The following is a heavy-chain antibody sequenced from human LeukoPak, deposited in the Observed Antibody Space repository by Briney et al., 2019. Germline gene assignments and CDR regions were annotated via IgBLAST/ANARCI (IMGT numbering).Heavy chain of an antibody. J-gene: IGHJ4*02. V-gene: IGHV5-51*01. CDR3: VRHGLGSSWFGFDY. D-gene: IGHD6-13*01. Sequence: GESLRISCKGSGYAFTTYWIGWVRQMPGKGLEWMGIIYPGDSDPRYSPSFQGQVTISADKSISTAYLQWSSLKASDSAMYYCVRHGLGSSWFGFDYWGQGTLVTVSS. CDR2: IYPGDSDP. CDR1: GYAFTTYW.